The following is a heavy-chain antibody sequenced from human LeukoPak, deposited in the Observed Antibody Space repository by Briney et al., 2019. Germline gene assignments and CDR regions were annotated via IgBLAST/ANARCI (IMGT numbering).Heavy chain of an antibody. V-gene: IGHV3-74*01. CDR3: ARRDYFDD. CDR2: IKYDGSYT. CDR1: GFTFSGYW. Sequence: GGSLRLSCAASGFTFSGYWMQWVRQAAGKGMGWVARIKYDGSYTNYADSVKGRFAISRDKAKNTLYLQLNSLRAEVTAVYYCARRDYFDDWGQGTLVTVPS. J-gene: IGHJ4*02.